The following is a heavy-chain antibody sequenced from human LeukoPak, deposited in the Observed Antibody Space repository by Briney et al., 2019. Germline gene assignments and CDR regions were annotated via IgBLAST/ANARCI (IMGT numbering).Heavy chain of an antibody. CDR1: GFTFSSYA. CDR2: ISYDGSNK. CDR3: AREYTYYDFWSGLDY. J-gene: IGHJ4*02. V-gene: IGHV3-30-3*01. D-gene: IGHD3-3*01. Sequence: PGRSLRLSCAASGFTFSSYAMHWVRQAPGKGLEWVAVISYDGSNKYYADSVKGRFTISGDNSKNTLYLQMNSLRAEDTAVYYCAREYTYYDFWSGLDYWGQGTLVTVSS.